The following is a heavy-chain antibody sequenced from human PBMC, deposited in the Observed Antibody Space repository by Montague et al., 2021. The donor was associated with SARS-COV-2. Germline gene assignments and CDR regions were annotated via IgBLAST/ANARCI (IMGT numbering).Heavy chain of an antibody. CDR2: IYYRNEWHT. J-gene: IGHJ4*02. Sequence: CAISGDSVSGPAAAWEWITQSPPTVLEWVGRIYYRNEWHTDYAVSVEGRLAIDADTSKNQFSLQLHSVTPEDSAVYYCASGWTLFDWGQGTLVTVSS. CDR1: GDSVSGPAAA. D-gene: IGHD6-19*01. CDR3: ASGWTLFD. V-gene: IGHV6-1*01.